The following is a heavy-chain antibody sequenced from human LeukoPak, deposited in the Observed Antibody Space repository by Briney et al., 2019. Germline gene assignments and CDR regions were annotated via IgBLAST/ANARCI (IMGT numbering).Heavy chain of an antibody. CDR2: IRYDGSNK. J-gene: IGHJ4*02. CDR1: GFTFSSYA. CDR3: SAGPHFDY. Sequence: GGSLRLSCAASGFTFSSYAMHWVRQAPGKGLEWVAFIRYDGSNKYYADSVKGRFTISRDNTKNSLYLQMNSLRDEDTAVYYCSAGPHFDYWGQGTLVTVSS. V-gene: IGHV3-30*02. D-gene: IGHD1-14*01.